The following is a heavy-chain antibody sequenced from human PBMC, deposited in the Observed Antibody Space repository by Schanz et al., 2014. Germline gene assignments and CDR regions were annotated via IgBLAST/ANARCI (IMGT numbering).Heavy chain of an antibody. Sequence: QAQLVESGGGVVQPGGSLRLSCAASRFAFSNCGMHWVRQAPGKGLEWVAFIRYDASNKHYADSVKGRFTISRDKSKNTIYMEMNSVRDEDTAMYYCAKARSSNTSCQKGLDAWGHGTAVTVSS. CDR2: IRYDASNK. D-gene: IGHD2-2*01. V-gene: IGHV3-30*02. CDR1: RFAFSNCG. CDR3: AKARSSNTSCQKGLDA. J-gene: IGHJ6*02.